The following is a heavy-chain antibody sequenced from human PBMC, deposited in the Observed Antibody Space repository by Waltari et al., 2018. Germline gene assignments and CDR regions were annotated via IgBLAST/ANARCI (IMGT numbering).Heavy chain of an antibody. D-gene: IGHD3-3*01. CDR3: AGDFWSAGSR. J-gene: IGHJ4*02. V-gene: IGHV1-2*02. CDR2: VLPDTGGT. CDR1: GYMFSDYH. Sequence: QVQLVQSGAEVKKPGASVKVPCKASGYMFSDYHIHWVRQAPGQGPEWRGWVLPDTGGTNEEQKLQGRVPLTRDTSITTAYLELSRLRSDDTAIYYCAGDFWSAGSRWGQGTLVTVSS.